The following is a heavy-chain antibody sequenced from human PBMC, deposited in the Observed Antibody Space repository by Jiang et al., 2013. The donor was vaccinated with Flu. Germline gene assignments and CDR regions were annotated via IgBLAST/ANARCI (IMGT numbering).Heavy chain of an antibody. V-gene: IGHV1-18*04. CDR3: ARDTAYEFDY. Sequence: EVKKPGASVKIPCKASGYTFINYYIHWVRQAPGQGLEWMGWISAYNGNTNYAQKLQGRVTMTTDTSTSTAYMELRSLRSDDTAVYYCARDTAYEFDYWGQGTLVTVSS. CDR1: GYTFINYY. J-gene: IGHJ4*02. CDR2: ISAYNGNT. D-gene: IGHD2-21*01.